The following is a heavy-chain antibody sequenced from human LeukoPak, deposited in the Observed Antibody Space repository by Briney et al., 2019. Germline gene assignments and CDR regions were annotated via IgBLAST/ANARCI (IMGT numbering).Heavy chain of an antibody. Sequence: ASVNVSRKSSVHTFTGYYMHCVRQAPGQGLEGMGWINPNSGGTNYAQKCQGRVTMTRDTSISTAYMELSRLRSDDTAVYYCARVRAAAAVDYWGQGTLVTVSS. CDR3: ARVRAAAAVDY. CDR1: VHTFTGYY. J-gene: IGHJ4*02. CDR2: INPNSGGT. V-gene: IGHV1-2*02. D-gene: IGHD6-13*01.